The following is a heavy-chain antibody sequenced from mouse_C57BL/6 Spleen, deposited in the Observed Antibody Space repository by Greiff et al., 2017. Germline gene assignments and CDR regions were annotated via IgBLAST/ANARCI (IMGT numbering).Heavy chain of an antibody. CDR2: IDPSDSYT. Sequence: QVQLQQSGAELVRPGTSVKLSCKASGYTFTSYWMHWVKQRPGQGLEWIGVIDPSDSYTNYNQKFKGKATLTVDTSSSTAYMQLSSLTSEDSAVYYCAKGDYPDYWGQGTTLTVSS. D-gene: IGHD5-5*01. CDR1: GYTFTSYW. J-gene: IGHJ2*01. CDR3: AKGDYPDY. V-gene: IGHV1-59*01.